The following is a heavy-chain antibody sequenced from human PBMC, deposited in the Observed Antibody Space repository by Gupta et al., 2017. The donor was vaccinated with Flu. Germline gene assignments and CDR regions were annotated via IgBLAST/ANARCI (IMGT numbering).Heavy chain of an antibody. Sequence: MGLNTPNSGGTKYEHKFQGRVTMTSATSINTAYMELSSLRSDDTAVYYCASVQYCSTTSCYEPFDSWGQGTQVTVSS. V-gene: IGHV1-2*06. CDR3: ASVQYCSTTSCYEPFDS. D-gene: IGHD2-2*01. J-gene: IGHJ4*02. CDR2: NTPNSGGT.